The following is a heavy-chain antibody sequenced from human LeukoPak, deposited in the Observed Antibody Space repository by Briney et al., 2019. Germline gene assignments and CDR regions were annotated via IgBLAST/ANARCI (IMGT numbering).Heavy chain of an antibody. D-gene: IGHD1-26*01. CDR3: ARGGSYPGC. Sequence: GGSLRLSCAASGFTFSNYWMSWVRQAPGKGLEWVAKIKQDGSEEYYVDSVKGRFTISRDNAKNSLFLQMNSLRVEDTAIYYCARGGSYPGCWGQGTLVAVSS. J-gene: IGHJ4*02. CDR1: GFTFSNYW. CDR2: IKQDGSEE. V-gene: IGHV3-7*03.